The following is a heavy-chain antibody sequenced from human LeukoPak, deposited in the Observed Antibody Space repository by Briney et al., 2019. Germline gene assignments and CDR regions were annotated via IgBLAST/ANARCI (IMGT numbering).Heavy chain of an antibody. J-gene: IGHJ4*02. Sequence: GSLRLSCAASGFTVSSNYMSWVRQAPGKGLEWVSVIYSGGSTYYADSVKGRFTISRDNSKNTLYLQMNSLRAEDTAVYYCAKEEKSSSSGFYYWGQGTLVTVSS. V-gene: IGHV3-53*01. D-gene: IGHD6-6*01. CDR2: IYSGGST. CDR1: GFTVSSNY. CDR3: AKEEKSSSSGFYY.